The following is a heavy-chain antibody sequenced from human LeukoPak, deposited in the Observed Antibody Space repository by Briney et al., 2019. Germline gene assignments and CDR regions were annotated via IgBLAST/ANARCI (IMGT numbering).Heavy chain of an antibody. V-gene: IGHV3-53*01. J-gene: IGHJ6*03. Sequence: GGSLRLSCAASGFTVSSNYMSWVRQAPGKGLEWVSVIYSGGSTYYADSVKGRFTISRDNAKNSLYLQMNSLRAEDTAVYYCARSMACSSTSCYYYYYYMDVWGKGTTVTVSS. CDR2: IYSGGST. D-gene: IGHD2-2*01. CDR3: ARSMACSSTSCYYYYYYMDV. CDR1: GFTVSSNY.